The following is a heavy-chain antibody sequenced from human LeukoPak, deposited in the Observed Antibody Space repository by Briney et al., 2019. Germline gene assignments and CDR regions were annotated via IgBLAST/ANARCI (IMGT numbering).Heavy chain of an antibody. D-gene: IGHD3-22*01. J-gene: IGHJ3*02. CDR3: ATGSGRDSSGYSPYAFDI. Sequence: ASVKVSCKASGYTFTGYYMHWVRQAPGQGLEWMGWINPNSGGTNYAQKFQGRVTMTEDTSTDTAYMELSSLRSEDTAVYYCATGSGRDSSGYSPYAFDIWGQGTMVTVSS. CDR2: INPNSGGT. CDR1: GYTFTGYY. V-gene: IGHV1-2*02.